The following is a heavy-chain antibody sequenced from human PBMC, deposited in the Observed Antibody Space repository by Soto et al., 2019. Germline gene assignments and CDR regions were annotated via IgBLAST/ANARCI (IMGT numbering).Heavy chain of an antibody. V-gene: IGHV2-5*02. CDR1: GFSLSTRGVG. D-gene: IGHD3-16*01. CDR2: IYWDDDK. CDR3: AHRTSPFYTWSYYGX. Sequence: GPGPTLVHPTQTLTLTCTFSGFSLSTRGVGVCWIRHPPVKALEWLALIYWDDDKRYSTSLKIRLTITKDTSKNQVVLTMTNMDTVETATYYCAHRTSPFYTWSYYGXWGQGTLVTVSX. J-gene: IGHJ4*02.